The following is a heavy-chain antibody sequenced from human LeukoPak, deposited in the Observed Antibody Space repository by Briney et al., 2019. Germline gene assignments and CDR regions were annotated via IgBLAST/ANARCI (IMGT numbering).Heavy chain of an antibody. CDR2: INAGNGNT. CDR3: ARGPGGATHSDY. J-gene: IGHJ4*02. CDR1: GYTFTSYA. Sequence: GASVKVSCKASGYTFTSYAMHWVRQAPGQRLEWMGWINAGNGNTKYSQKFQGRVTITRDTSASTAYMELSSLRSEDTAVYYCARGPGGATHSDYWGQGTLVTVSS. V-gene: IGHV1-3*01. D-gene: IGHD1-26*01.